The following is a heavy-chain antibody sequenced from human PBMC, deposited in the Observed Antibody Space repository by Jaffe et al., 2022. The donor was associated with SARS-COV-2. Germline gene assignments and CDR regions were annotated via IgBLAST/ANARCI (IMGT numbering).Heavy chain of an antibody. D-gene: IGHD2-15*01. CDR2: TYYRSKWYN. V-gene: IGHV6-1*01. CDR3: ARGRVVPAARYCSGGSCYPDYYYYYMDV. J-gene: IGHJ6*03. Sequence: QVQLQQSGPGLVKPSQTLSLTCAISGDSVSSNSAAWNWIRQSPSRGLEWLGRTYYRSKWYNDYAVSVKSRITINPDTSKNQFSLQLNSVTPEDTAVYYCARGRVVPAARYCSGGSCYPDYYYYYMDVWGKGTTVTVSS. CDR1: GDSVSSNSAA.